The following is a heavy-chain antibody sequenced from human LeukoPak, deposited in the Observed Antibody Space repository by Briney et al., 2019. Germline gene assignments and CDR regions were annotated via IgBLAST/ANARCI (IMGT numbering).Heavy chain of an antibody. CDR3: ARMPKSSAGFDP. V-gene: IGHV2-26*01. Sequence: ESGPVLVKPTETLTLTCTVSGCSLSNARMGVTWIRQPPGKALEWLAHIFSNDEKSFSTPLKSRLTISKDTSKSQVVLTVTNMDPVDTATYYCARMPKSSAGFDPWGQGTLVIVSS. J-gene: IGHJ5*02. CDR2: IFSNDEK. CDR1: GCSLSNARMG.